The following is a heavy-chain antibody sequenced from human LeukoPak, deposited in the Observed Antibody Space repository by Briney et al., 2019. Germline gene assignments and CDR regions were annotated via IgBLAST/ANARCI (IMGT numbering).Heavy chain of an antibody. CDR1: GFTFSSYS. Sequence: PGGSLRLFCAASGFTFSSYSMNWVRQAPGKGLEWVSSISSSSSYIYYADSVKGRFTISRDNAKNSLYLQMNSLRAEDTAVYYCARDTPSGNSARDWGQGTLVTVSS. CDR3: ARDTPSGNSARD. J-gene: IGHJ4*02. CDR2: ISSSSSYI. V-gene: IGHV3-21*01. D-gene: IGHD4-23*01.